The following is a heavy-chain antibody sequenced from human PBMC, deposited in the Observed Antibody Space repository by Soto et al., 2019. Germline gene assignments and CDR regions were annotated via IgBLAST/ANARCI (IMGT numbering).Heavy chain of an antibody. Sequence: PVGSLRLSCAASGFTVSSNYMSWVRQAPGKGLEWVSVIYSGGSTYYADSVKGRFTISRDNSKNTLYLQMNSLRAEDTAVYYCARDPGYSSGWYYQNYYGMDVWGQGTTVTVSS. CDR2: IYSGGST. CDR1: GFTVSSNY. D-gene: IGHD6-19*01. J-gene: IGHJ6*02. V-gene: IGHV3-53*01. CDR3: ARDPGYSSGWYYQNYYGMDV.